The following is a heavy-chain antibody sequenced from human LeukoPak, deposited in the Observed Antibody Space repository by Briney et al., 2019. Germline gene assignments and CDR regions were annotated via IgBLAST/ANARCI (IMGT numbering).Heavy chain of an antibody. CDR2: IYPGDSDT. CDR3: ARGPIAYYDILTATYFDY. CDR1: GYSFTSYW. Sequence: GESLKISCKGSGYSFTSYWIGWVRQMPGKGLDWMGIIYPGDSDTRYSPSFQGQVTISADKSISTAYPQWSSLKASDTAMYYCARGPIAYYDILTATYFDYWGQGTLVTVSS. V-gene: IGHV5-51*01. D-gene: IGHD3-9*01. J-gene: IGHJ4*02.